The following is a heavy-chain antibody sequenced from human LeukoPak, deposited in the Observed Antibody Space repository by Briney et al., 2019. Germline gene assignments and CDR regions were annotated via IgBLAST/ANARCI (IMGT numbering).Heavy chain of an antibody. D-gene: IGHD1-26*01. Sequence: GGSLGLSCAASGFTFSSHSMNWVRQAPGKGLEWVSYISSSSSTIYYADSVKGRFTISRDNAKNSLYLQMNSLRAEDTAVYYCARRYSGSLRYFDYWGQGTLVAVSS. CDR3: ARRYSGSLRYFDY. V-gene: IGHV3-48*01. CDR1: GFTFSSHS. CDR2: ISSSSSTI. J-gene: IGHJ4*02.